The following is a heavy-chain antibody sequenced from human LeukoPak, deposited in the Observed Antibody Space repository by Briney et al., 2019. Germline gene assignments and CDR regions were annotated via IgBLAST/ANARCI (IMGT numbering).Heavy chain of an antibody. CDR2: IYTSGST. D-gene: IGHD2-2*01. CDR1: GGSISGYY. Sequence: PSETLSLTCTVSGGSISGYYWSWIRQPPGKGLEWIGYIYTSGSTNYNPSLKSRVTISVDTSKNQFSLKLSSVTAADTAVYYCARIVVVPAAPPGRWFDPWGQGTLVTVSS. J-gene: IGHJ5*02. CDR3: ARIVVVPAAPPGRWFDP. V-gene: IGHV4-4*09.